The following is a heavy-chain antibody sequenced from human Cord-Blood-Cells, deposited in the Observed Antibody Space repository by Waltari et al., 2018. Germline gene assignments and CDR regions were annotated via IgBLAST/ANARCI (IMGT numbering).Heavy chain of an antibody. CDR2: IYYSGRT. Sequence: QVQLQESGPGLVKPSQTLSLTCTVSGGSISSGGYYWSWIRQHPGKGLEWIWYIYYSGRTYYNPSLKSRVTISVDTSKNQCSLKLSSVTAADTAVYYCARDRRDSGGYFDLWGRGTLVTVSS. CDR1: GGSISSGGYY. CDR3: ARDRRDSGGYFDL. D-gene: IGHD2-21*01. J-gene: IGHJ2*01. V-gene: IGHV4-31*03.